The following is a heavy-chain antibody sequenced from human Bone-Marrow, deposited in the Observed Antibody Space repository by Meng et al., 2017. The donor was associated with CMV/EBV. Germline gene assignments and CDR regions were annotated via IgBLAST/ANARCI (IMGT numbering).Heavy chain of an antibody. D-gene: IGHD1-1*01. CDR2: IKSKTNGETT. CDR1: GFTFSNAW. Sequence: ASGFTFSNAWMNWVRQTPGKGLEWVARIKSKTNGETTDYAAPVKGRFSISRDDSKSTLDLQMNSLKIEDTAVYYCTIEKTGTFDFDSWGQGTLVTVSS. V-gene: IGHV3-15*07. CDR3: TIEKTGTFDFDS. J-gene: IGHJ4*02.